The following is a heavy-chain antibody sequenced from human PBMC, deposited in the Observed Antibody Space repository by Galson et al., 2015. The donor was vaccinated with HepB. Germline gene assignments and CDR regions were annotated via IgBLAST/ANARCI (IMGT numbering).Heavy chain of an antibody. D-gene: IGHD3-22*01. CDR2: ISSSSSYI. Sequence: SLRLSCAASGFTFSSYSMNWVRQAPGKGLEWVSSISSSSSYIYYADSVKGRFTISRDNAKNSLYLQMNSLRAEDTAVYYCARAGLSYYDSSGSNGMDVWGQGTTVTVSS. CDR3: ARAGLSYYDSSGSNGMDV. V-gene: IGHV3-21*01. CDR1: GFTFSSYS. J-gene: IGHJ6*02.